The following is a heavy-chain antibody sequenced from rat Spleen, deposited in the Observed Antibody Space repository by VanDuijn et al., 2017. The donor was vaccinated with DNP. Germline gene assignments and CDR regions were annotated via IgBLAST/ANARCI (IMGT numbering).Heavy chain of an antibody. CDR1: GYTFTSYY. CDR2: IYTGSGRT. D-gene: IGHD1-12*02. J-gene: IGHJ2*01. Sequence: QVQLQQSGAELTKPGSSVKISCKASGYTFTSYYIGWIKRTTGQGLEYIGYIYTGSGRTNYNEKFKGKATLTVDKSSSTAFMQLSSLTPDDSAVYYCARWSDGLDYWGQGVMVTVSS. CDR3: ARWSDGLDY. V-gene: IGHV1-43*01.